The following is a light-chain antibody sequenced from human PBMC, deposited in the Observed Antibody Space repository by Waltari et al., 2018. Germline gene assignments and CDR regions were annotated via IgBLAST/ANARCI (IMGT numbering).Light chain of an antibody. V-gene: IGKV1-27*01. CDR2: AAT. Sequence: DIQMTQSPYSLSVSVGDSVTVTCRASQDINKELSWYQQKPGKAPTLLIYAATSLQTGVPSRFSGSGSGTDFGLTITSLQPEDVATYYCQQDYTTPWTFGQGTKVEIK. J-gene: IGKJ1*01. CDR3: QQDYTTPWT. CDR1: QDINKE.